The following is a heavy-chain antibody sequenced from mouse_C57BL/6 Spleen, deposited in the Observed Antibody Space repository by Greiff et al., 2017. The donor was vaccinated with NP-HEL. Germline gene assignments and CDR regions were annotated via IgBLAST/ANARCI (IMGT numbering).Heavy chain of an antibody. D-gene: IGHD4-1*01. CDR1: GYTFTSYW. V-gene: IGHV1-50*01. Sequence: VQLQQPGAELVKPGASVKLSCKASGYTFTSYWMQWVKQRPGQGLEWIGEIDPSDSYTNYNQKFKGKATLTVDTSSSTAYMQLSSLTSEDSAVYYCARSITGTGGFDYWGQGTTLTVSS. J-gene: IGHJ2*01. CDR2: IDPSDSYT. CDR3: ARSITGTGGFDY.